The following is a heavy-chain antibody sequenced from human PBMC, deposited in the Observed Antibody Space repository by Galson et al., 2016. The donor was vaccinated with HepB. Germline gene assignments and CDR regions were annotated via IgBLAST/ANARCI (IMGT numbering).Heavy chain of an antibody. CDR2: ISTDGSHK. D-gene: IGHD3-16*01. V-gene: IGHV3-30*18. CDR1: GFSFNSNT. Sequence: SLRLSCAASGFSFNSNTMHWARQAPGKGLEWVALISTDGSHKYYADSVKGRFTISRDNSKNTLYLQMDSLRAEDTAVFYCAKRGGLGYYFDYWGQGTLVTGSS. J-gene: IGHJ4*02. CDR3: AKRGGLGYYFDY.